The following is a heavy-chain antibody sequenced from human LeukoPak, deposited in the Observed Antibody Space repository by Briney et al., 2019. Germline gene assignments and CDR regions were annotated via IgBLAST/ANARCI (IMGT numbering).Heavy chain of an antibody. CDR3: TRVRYQLLRSARAYFDY. J-gene: IGHJ4*02. V-gene: IGHV3-49*04. CDR2: IRSKAYGGTT. CDR1: GFTFSSYA. D-gene: IGHD2-2*01. Sequence: GGSLRLSCAASGFTFSSYAMSWVRQAPGKGLEWVGFIRSKAYGGTTEYAASVKGRFTISRDDSKSIAYLQMNSLKTEDTAVYYCTRVRYQLLRSARAYFDYWGQGTLVTVSS.